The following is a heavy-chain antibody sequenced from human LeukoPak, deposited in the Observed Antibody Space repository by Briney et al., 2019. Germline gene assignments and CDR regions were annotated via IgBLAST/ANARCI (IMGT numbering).Heavy chain of an antibody. CDR1: GFTFSSYA. CDR3: ARDYSSGRDF. D-gene: IGHD3-22*01. V-gene: IGHV3-7*04. J-gene: IGHJ4*02. Sequence: GGSLRLSCAASGFTFSSYAMSWVRQAPGKGLEWVATINQDGSDQYYVDSVKGRFTISRDNAKNSLDLQMNGLRAEDTAVYFCARDYSSGRDFWGQGTLVTVSS. CDR2: INQDGSDQ.